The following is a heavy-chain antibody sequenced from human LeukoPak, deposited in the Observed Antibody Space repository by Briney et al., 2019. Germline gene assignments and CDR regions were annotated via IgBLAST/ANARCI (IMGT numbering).Heavy chain of an antibody. CDR1: GGSISTYY. CDR3: AREVYCGGDCYYYFDS. V-gene: IGHV4-59*01. D-gene: IGHD2-21*02. J-gene: IGHJ4*02. CDR2: VYYVGST. Sequence: SETLSLTCTVTGGSISTYYWSWIRQSPGKGLEWIGYVYYVGSTSYNPSLVGRVAISVDTSKNQFSLKLRSVTAADTAVYYCAREVYCGGDCYYYFDSWGQGTLVTVSS.